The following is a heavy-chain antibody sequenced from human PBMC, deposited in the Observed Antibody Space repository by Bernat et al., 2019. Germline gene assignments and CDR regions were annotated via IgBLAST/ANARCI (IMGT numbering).Heavy chain of an antibody. CDR1: GFTFSSYA. CDR3: ARDSEFLGMVRVVGGMDV. V-gene: IGHV3-30-3*01. Sequence: QVQLVESGGGVVQPGRSLRLSCAASGFTFSSYAMHWVRQAPGKGLEWVAVISYDGSNKYYADSVKGRFTISRDNSKNTLYLQMNSLRAEDTAVYYCARDSEFLGMVRVVGGMDVWGQGTTVTVSS. D-gene: IGHD3-10*01. CDR2: ISYDGSNK. J-gene: IGHJ6*02.